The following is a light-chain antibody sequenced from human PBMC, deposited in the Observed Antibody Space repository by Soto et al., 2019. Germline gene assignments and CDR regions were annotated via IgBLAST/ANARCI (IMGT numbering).Light chain of an antibody. CDR1: SGSVSAGYY. J-gene: IGLJ2*01. CDR2: STS. Sequence: QTVVTQEPSFSVSPGGTVTLTCGLSSGSVSAGYYPSWYQQTPGQAPRTLIYSTSTSSSGVPDRFSGSILENKAALTITGAQADDESDYYCVLYMGSGISVFGGGTKLTVL. CDR3: VLYMGSGISV. V-gene: IGLV8-61*01.